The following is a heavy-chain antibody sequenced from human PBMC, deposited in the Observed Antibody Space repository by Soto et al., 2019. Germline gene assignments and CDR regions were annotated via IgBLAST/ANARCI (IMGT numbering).Heavy chain of an antibody. V-gene: IGHV5-51*01. CDR1: GYNFANYW. Sequence: GESLKISCKGSGYNFANYWIGWVRQMPGKGLEWMGMIFPGDSDTKNSPSLQGQITMSVDKSDSSAYLQWRSLKASDTAMYYCAAGYTTGLDAFDIWGQGTVVTVSS. CDR2: IFPGDSDT. J-gene: IGHJ3*02. CDR3: AAGYTTGLDAFDI. D-gene: IGHD6-13*01.